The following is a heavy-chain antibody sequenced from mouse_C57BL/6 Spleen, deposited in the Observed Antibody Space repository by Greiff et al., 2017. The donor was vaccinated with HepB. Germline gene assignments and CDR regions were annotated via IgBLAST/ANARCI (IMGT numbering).Heavy chain of an antibody. J-gene: IGHJ4*01. D-gene: IGHD2-4*01. V-gene: IGHV1-81*01. CDR3: ARFGYDYGDAMDY. CDR2: IYPRSGNT. Sequence: VKLQESGAELARPGASVKLSCKASGYTFTSYGISWVKQRTGQGLEWIGEIYPRSGNTYYNEKFKGKATLTADKSSSTAYMELRSLTSEDSAVYFCARFGYDYGDAMDYWGQGTSVTVSS. CDR1: GYTFTSYG.